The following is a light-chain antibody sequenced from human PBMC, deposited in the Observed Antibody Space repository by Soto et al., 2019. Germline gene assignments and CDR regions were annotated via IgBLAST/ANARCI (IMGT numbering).Light chain of an antibody. V-gene: IGLV2-14*01. CDR1: SSDVGGYNY. Sequence: SVLTQPASVSGCPGQSITISCTGTSSDVGGYNYVSWYQQHPGKAPKLMIYDVSNRPSGVSNRFSGSKSGNTASLTISGLQAEDEADYYCSSYTTSSTRVFGTGTKVTVL. CDR3: SSYTTSSTRV. J-gene: IGLJ1*01. CDR2: DVS.